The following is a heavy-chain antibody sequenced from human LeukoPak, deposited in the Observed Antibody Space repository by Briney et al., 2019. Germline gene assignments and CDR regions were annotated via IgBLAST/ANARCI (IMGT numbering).Heavy chain of an antibody. Sequence: GRPLRLSCAASGFTFEDYAMHWVRQVPGKALEWVAGINWARYIEVYADSVRGRFTVSKDTSKNTLHLQMNSLRAEDTAVYYCASGSLGHNYDSSGYEYWGQGTLVTVSS. CDR1: GFTFEDYA. V-gene: IGHV3-9*01. CDR2: INWARYIE. D-gene: IGHD3-22*01. CDR3: ASGSLGHNYDSSGYEY. J-gene: IGHJ4*02.